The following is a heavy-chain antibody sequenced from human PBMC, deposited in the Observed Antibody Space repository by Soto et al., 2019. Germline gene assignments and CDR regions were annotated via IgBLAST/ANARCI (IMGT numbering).Heavy chain of an antibody. Sequence: GGSLRLSCAASGFTFDDYTMHWVRQAPGKGLEWVSLISWDGGSTYYADSVKGRFTISRDNSKNSLYLQMNSLRTEDTALYYCAKDFGVGQDAWFDYWGQGTLVTVSS. CDR2: ISWDGGST. J-gene: IGHJ4*02. CDR3: AKDFGVGQDAWFDY. D-gene: IGHD2-8*01. CDR1: GFTFDDYT. V-gene: IGHV3-43*01.